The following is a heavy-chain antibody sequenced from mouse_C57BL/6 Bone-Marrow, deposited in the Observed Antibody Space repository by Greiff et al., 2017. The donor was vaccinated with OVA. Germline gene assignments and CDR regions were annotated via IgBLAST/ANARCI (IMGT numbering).Heavy chain of an antibody. J-gene: IGHJ3*01. CDR3: ARRAAY. CDR2: ISSGGSYT. Sequence: EVKLVESGGDLVKPGGSLKLSCAASGFTFSSYGMSWVRQTPDKRLEWVATISSGGSYTYYPDSVKGRLTISRDNAKNTLYLQMSSLKSEDTAMYYCARRAAYWGQGTLVTVSA. V-gene: IGHV5-6*02. CDR1: GFTFSSYG.